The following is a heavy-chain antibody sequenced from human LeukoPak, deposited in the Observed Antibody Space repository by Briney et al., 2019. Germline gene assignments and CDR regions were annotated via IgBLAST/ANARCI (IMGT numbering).Heavy chain of an antibody. CDR1: GYTLTELS. Sequence: SVKVSCKVSGYTLTELSMHWVRQAPGQGLEWMGGIIPIFGTANYAQKFQGRVTITTDESTSTAYMELSSLRSEDTAVYYCARGSSSSFYYFDYWGQGTLVTVSS. J-gene: IGHJ4*02. CDR3: ARGSSSSFYYFDY. CDR2: IIPIFGTA. D-gene: IGHD6-6*01. V-gene: IGHV1-69*05.